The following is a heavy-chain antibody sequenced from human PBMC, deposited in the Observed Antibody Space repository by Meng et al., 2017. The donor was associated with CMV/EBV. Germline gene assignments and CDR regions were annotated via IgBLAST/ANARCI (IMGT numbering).Heavy chain of an antibody. CDR2: IDWVDDK. D-gene: IGHD1-1*01. CDR1: GFSLSTSGMP. CDR3: ARINELNLDY. V-gene: IGHV2-70D*14. Sequence: SGPTLVKPTQTLTLTRTFSGFSLSTSGMPVSWIRQPPGKALEWLARIDWVDDKFYSTSLKTRLTISKDTSKNQVVLTMTNMDPVDTATYYCARINELNLDYWGQGTLVTVSS. J-gene: IGHJ4*02.